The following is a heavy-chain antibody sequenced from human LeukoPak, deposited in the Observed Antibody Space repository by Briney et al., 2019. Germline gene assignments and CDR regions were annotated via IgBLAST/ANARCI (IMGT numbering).Heavy chain of an antibody. CDR2: IYTSGST. J-gene: IGHJ4*02. D-gene: IGHD3-3*01. V-gene: IGHV4-61*02. CDR1: GGSISSGGYF. CDR3: ARAETYYDFWSGYYASYYFDY. Sequence: PSQTLSLTCTVSGGSISSGGYFWSWIRQPVGKGLEWIGRIYTSGSTNYNPSLKSRVTISVDTSKNQFSLKLSSVTAADTAVYYCARAETYYDFWSGYYASYYFDYWGQGTLVTVSS.